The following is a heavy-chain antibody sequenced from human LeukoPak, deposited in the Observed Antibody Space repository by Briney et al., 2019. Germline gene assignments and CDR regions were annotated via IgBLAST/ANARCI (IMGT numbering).Heavy chain of an antibody. CDR3: TRDPIHSY. V-gene: IGHV3-49*04. Sequence: PGGSLRLSCTASVFTFGDYAMSWVRQAPGKGLEWVGFIRSKAYGGTTEYAASVKGRFTISRDDSKSIAYLQMNSLKTEDTAVYYCTRDPIHSYWGQGTLVTVSS. CDR2: IRSKAYGGTT. J-gene: IGHJ4*02. CDR1: VFTFGDYA. D-gene: IGHD1-26*01.